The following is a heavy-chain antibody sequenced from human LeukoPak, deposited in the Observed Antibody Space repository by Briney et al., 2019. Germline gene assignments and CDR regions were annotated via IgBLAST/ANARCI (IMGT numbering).Heavy chain of an antibody. Sequence: PSETLSLTFTVSGGSISSYYWSWIRQPPGKGLEWIGYIYYSGSTNYNPSLKSRVTISVDTSKNQFSLKLSSVTAADTAVYYCAREVVHAFDIWGQGTMVTVSS. V-gene: IGHV4-59*01. D-gene: IGHD2-15*01. CDR2: IYYSGST. CDR1: GGSISSYY. J-gene: IGHJ3*02. CDR3: AREVVHAFDI.